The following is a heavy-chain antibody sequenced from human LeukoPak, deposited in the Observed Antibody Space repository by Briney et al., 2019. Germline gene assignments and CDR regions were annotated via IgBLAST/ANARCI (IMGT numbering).Heavy chain of an antibody. J-gene: IGHJ4*02. CDR2: IYWNDDK. Sequence: SGPMLVNPTQTLTLTCTFSGFSLSTSGVGVGWIRQPPGKALEWLALIYWNDDKRYSPSLKSRLTITKDTSKNQVVLTMTNMDPVDTATYYRAHLVVTAIPNIFDYWGQGTLVTVSS. CDR3: AHLVVTAIPNIFDY. CDR1: GFSLSTSGVG. V-gene: IGHV2-5*01. D-gene: IGHD2-21*02.